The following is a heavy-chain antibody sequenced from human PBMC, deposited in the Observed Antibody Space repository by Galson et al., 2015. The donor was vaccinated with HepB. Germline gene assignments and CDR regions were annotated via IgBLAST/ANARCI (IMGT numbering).Heavy chain of an antibody. D-gene: IGHD3-10*01. CDR2: IIPIFGTA. CDR3: ARGVGELWLAEYCFDC. J-gene: IGHJ4*02. V-gene: IGHV1-69*13. CDR1: GGTFSSYA. Sequence: SVKVSCKASGGTFSSYAISWVRQAPGQGLEWMGGIIPIFGTANYAQKFQGRVTITADESTSTAYMELSSLRSEDTAVYYCARGVGELWLAEYCFDCWGQGPLVTVSS.